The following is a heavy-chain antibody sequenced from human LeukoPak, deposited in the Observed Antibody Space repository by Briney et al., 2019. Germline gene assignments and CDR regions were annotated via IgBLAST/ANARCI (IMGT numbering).Heavy chain of an antibody. Sequence: ASVKVSCKASGYTFTSYGISWVRQAPGQGLEWMGWINPNSGGTNYAQKFQGRVTMTRGTSISTAYMELSRLRSDDTAVYYCARGRENWFDPWGQGTLVTVSS. CDR2: INPNSGGT. D-gene: IGHD2-15*01. CDR1: GYTFTSYG. J-gene: IGHJ5*02. V-gene: IGHV1-2*02. CDR3: ARGRENWFDP.